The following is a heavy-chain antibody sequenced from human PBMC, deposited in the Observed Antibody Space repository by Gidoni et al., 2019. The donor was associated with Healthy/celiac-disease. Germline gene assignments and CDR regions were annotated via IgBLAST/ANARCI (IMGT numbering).Heavy chain of an antibody. CDR2: ISGSGGST. CDR1: RFTFSSYA. J-gene: IGHJ4*02. D-gene: IGHD2-8*01. CDR3: AKIPGGGNGGY. V-gene: IGHV3-23*01. Sequence: EVQLLESGGGLVQPGGSLRPSCSAVRFTFSSYALSWVRQAPGKGLEWVSAISGSGGSTYYADSVKGRFTISRDNSKNTLYLQMNSLRAEDTAVYYCAKIPGGGNGGYWGQGTLVTVSS.